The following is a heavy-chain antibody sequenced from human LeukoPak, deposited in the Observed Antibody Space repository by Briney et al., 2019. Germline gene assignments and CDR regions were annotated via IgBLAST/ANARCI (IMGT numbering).Heavy chain of an antibody. CDR2: ISGNSGYT. Sequence: GESLKISCAASGFSFSDNYMSWVRQAPGKGLEWISYISGNSGYTKYADSVKGRFTIYRDNARKSLYLQMNNVTVEDTAVYYCCRQDWAYWGPGTLVTVSS. V-gene: IGHV3-11*03. CDR3: CRQDWAY. D-gene: IGHD2-21*01. J-gene: IGHJ4*02. CDR1: GFSFSDNY.